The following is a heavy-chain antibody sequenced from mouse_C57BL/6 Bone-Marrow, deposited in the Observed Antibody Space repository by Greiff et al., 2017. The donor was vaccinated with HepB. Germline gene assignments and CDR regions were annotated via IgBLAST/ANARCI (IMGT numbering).Heavy chain of an antibody. CDR1: GIDFSRYW. J-gene: IGHJ1*03. D-gene: IGHD2-4*01. CDR3: ARLVGYDYDVNWYFDV. CDR2: INPDSSTI. V-gene: IGHV4-1*01. Sequence: EVKLMESGGGLVQPGGSLKLSCAASGIDFSRYWMSWVRRAPGKGLEWIGEINPDSSTINYAPSLKDKFIISRDNAKNTLYLQMSKVRSEDTALYYCARLVGYDYDVNWYFDVWGTGTTVTVSS.